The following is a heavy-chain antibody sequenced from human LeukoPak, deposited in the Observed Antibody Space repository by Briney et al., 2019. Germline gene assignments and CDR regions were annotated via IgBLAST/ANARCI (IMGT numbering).Heavy chain of an antibody. CDR3: AYWDKGYGGTNFGY. Sequence: PSGTLSLTCAVSGGSVIGVNWWSWVRQPPGKGPEWIGEVHHGGTINYTPSLKGRADISLDTSKNQISLKLSFVTAADTAVYYCAYWDKGYGGTNFGYWGRGTLVTVSS. D-gene: IGHD4-23*01. CDR2: VHHGGTI. V-gene: IGHV4-4*02. CDR1: GGSVIGVNW. J-gene: IGHJ4*02.